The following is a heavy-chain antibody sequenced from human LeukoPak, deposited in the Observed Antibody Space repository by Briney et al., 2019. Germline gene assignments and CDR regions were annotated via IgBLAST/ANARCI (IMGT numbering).Heavy chain of an antibody. J-gene: IGHJ6*02. CDR2: ISTRSNYI. D-gene: IGHD4-17*01. V-gene: IGHV3-21*01. CDR3: ARDYGDFRGYYYYNMDV. CDR1: RFTFSRYS. Sequence: GGSLRLSCAASRFTFSRYSMNWVRQAPGKGLEWVSSISTRSNYIYYADSARGRFTISRDNAKNSLYLQMNSLRAEDTAVYYCARDYGDFRGYYYYNMDVWGQGTTVTVPS.